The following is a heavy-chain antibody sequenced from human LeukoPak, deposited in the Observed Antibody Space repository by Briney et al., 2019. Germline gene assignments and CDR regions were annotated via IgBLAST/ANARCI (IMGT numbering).Heavy chain of an antibody. V-gene: IGHV3-7*01. CDR3: ARDRSGGYCSSTSCYLSFDY. CDR2: IKADGSGK. Sequence: PGGSLRLSCVASGFTFSSSWMTWVRQAPGMGLERVANIKADGSGKYYVDSVRGRFSISRDNAKNTLYLQMNSLRAEDTAVYYCARDRSGGYCSSTSCYLSFDYWGQGTLVTVSS. J-gene: IGHJ4*02. D-gene: IGHD2-2*01. CDR1: GFTFSSSW.